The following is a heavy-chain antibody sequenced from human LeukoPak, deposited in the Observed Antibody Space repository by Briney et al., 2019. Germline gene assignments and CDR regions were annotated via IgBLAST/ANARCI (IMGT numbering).Heavy chain of an antibody. V-gene: IGHV4-61*01. CDR3: ARTPGYFDY. D-gene: IGHD3-10*01. J-gene: IGHJ4*02. Sequence: SETLSLTYTVSGYSISSGYYWGWIRQPPGKGLEWIGYIYYSGSTNYNPSLKSRVTISVDTSKNQFSLKLSSVTAADTAVYYCARTPGYFDYWGQGTLVTVSS. CDR1: GYSISSGYY. CDR2: IYYSGST.